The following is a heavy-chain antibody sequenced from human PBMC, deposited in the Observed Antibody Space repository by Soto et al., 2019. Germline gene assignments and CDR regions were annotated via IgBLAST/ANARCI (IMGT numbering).Heavy chain of an antibody. Sequence: SETLSLTCTVSGGSISSYYWSWIRQPPGKGLEWIGYIYYSGSTNYNPSLKSRVTISVDTSKNQLSLKLSSVTAADTAVYYCARGGGLGVYYDFWSGYQRPGMDVWGQGTTVTVSS. D-gene: IGHD3-3*01. J-gene: IGHJ6*02. CDR2: IYYSGST. CDR1: GGSISSYY. V-gene: IGHV4-59*01. CDR3: ARGGGLGVYYDFWSGYQRPGMDV.